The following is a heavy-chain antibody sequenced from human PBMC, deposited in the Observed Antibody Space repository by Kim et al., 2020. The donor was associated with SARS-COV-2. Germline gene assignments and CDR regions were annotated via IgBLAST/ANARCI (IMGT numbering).Heavy chain of an antibody. CDR3: SREGPGY. V-gene: IGHV4-34*01. J-gene: IGHJ4*02. Sequence: SGSTNYNPSLKRRVTISVDTSKNQFSLKLSSVTAADTAVYYCSREGPGYWGQGTLVTVSS. CDR2: SGST.